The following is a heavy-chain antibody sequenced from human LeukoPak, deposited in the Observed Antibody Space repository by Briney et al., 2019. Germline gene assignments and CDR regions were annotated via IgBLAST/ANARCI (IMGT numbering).Heavy chain of an antibody. CDR2: ITPSGGA. J-gene: IGHJ4*02. CDR1: GYTFTSYA. D-gene: IGHD5-24*01. V-gene: IGHV1-2*02. Sequence: ASVKVSCKASGYTFTSYAMHWVRQGPGQGLEWMGWITPSGGANYPQKFPGRVGITRDKSITTAYMDLSRLTSDDTAVYYCARDRYGDGFAHFDYWGQGALVTVSS. CDR3: ARDRYGDGFAHFDY.